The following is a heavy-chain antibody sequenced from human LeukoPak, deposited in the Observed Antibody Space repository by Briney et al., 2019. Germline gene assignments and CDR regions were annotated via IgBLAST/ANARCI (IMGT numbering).Heavy chain of an antibody. J-gene: IGHJ4*02. CDR3: ARSLSEGSSSWYGVFDY. CDR1: GYTFTNYA. V-gene: IGHV7-4-1*02. Sequence: GASVKVSCKASGYTFTNYAMNWVRQAPGQGLEWMGWINTNTGNPTYAQGFTGRFVFSLDTSVSTAYLQISSLKAEDTAVYYCARSLSEGSSSWYGVFDYWGQGTLVTVSS. CDR2: INTNTGNP. D-gene: IGHD6-13*01.